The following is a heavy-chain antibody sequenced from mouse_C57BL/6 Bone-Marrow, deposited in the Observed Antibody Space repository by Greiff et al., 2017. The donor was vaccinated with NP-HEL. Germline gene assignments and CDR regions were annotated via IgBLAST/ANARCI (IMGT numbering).Heavy chain of an antibody. CDR1: GFNIKDDY. D-gene: IGHD6-5*01. CDR3: TTICGGYY. J-gene: IGHJ2*01. CDR2: IDPENGDT. V-gene: IGHV14-4*01. Sequence: VQLQQSGAELVRPGASVKLSCTASGFNIKDDYMHWVKQRPEQGLEWIGWIDPENGDTEYASKFQGKATITADTSSNTAYLQLSSLTSEDTAVYYGTTICGGYYWGQGTTLTVSS.